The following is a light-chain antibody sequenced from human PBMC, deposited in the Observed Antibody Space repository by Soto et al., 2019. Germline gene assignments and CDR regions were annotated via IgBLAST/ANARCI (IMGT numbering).Light chain of an antibody. CDR3: QQRTNWRYT. J-gene: IGKJ2*01. CDR2: DTS. Sequence: IVLTQSPDALSLSPGERATLSCWATQTIGSRVAWYQQRPGLAPRLLIYDTSTRVAGIPARFSGSGSGTDFTLTISSLEPEDFAVYYCQQRTNWRYTFGQGTKLQIK. CDR1: QTIGSR. V-gene: IGKV3-11*01.